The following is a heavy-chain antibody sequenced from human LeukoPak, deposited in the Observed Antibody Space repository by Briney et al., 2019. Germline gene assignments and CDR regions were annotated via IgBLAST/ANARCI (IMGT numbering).Heavy chain of an antibody. Sequence: PGRPLRPSGAASGTTFSSYGMQWVRPAPGKGLEWVAVIWSDGNKKHCADSVKGRSTISRDNSKNTLYLQMNSLRAEDTAVYYCARDRSAGRYYFDHWGQGTLVTVSS. CDR1: GTTFSSYG. V-gene: IGHV3-33*01. CDR3: ARDRSAGRYYFDH. CDR2: IWSDGNKK. J-gene: IGHJ4*02. D-gene: IGHD6-25*01.